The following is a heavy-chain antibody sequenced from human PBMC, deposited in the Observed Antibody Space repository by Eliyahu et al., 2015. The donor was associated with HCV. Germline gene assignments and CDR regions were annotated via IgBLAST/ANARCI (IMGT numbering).Heavy chain of an antibody. D-gene: IGHD4-23*01. CDR2: IWHDGSNQ. CDR3: ARDRVRWFKHVNDAFDL. CDR1: GVXVXDXG. Sequence: QIQLVESGGGVVPPGRSLRLSCVVSGVXVXDXGMXWVRQAPGKGPEWLALIWHDGSNQFYADSVQGRFTISRDNSKHTVYLQMNDLRVDDTALYSCARDRVRWFKHVNDAFDLWGQGTMVTVSS. J-gene: IGHJ3*01. V-gene: IGHV3-33*01.